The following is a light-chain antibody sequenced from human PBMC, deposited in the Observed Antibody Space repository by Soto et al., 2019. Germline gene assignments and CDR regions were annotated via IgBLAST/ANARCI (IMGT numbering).Light chain of an antibody. V-gene: IGLV2-11*01. CDR2: DVS. J-gene: IGLJ2*01. Sequence: QSALTQPRSVSGSPGPAVTISCTGTSSDVGGYNYVSWYQQHQGKAPKLMIYDVSKRPSGVADRFSGSKSGNTASLTISGLQAEDEADYYCCSYAGSYTVVFGGGTKLTVL. CDR3: CSYAGSYTVV. CDR1: SSDVGGYNY.